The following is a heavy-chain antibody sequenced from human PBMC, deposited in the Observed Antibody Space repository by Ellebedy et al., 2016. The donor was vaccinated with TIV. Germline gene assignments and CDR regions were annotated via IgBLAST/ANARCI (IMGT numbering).Heavy chain of an antibody. CDR1: GFTFSSYS. Sequence: GESLKISXAASGFTFSSYSMNWVRQAPGKGLVWVSRINSDGSSTSYADSVKGRFTISRDNSKNTLYLQMNSLRAEDTAVYYCARGDQFNYYYYYGMDVWGQGTTVTVSS. J-gene: IGHJ6*02. V-gene: IGHV3-74*01. CDR3: ARGDQFNYYYYYGMDV. CDR2: INSDGSST.